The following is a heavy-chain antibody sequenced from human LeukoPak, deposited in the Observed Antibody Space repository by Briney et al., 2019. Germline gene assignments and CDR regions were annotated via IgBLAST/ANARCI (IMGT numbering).Heavy chain of an antibody. Sequence: PSETLSLTCTVSGGSISSRTYYWGWIRQPPGKGLEWIGSIYYTGSTFYNPSLKSRVTISVDTSKNQFSLKLSSVTAADTAVYYCARETPYGDSYFDYWGQGTLVTVSS. V-gene: IGHV4-39*07. J-gene: IGHJ4*02. CDR3: ARETPYGDSYFDY. CDR1: GGSISSRTYY. CDR2: IYYTGST. D-gene: IGHD4-17*01.